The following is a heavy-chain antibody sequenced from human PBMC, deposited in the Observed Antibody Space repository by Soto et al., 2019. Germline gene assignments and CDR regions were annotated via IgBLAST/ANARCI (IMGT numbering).Heavy chain of an antibody. J-gene: IGHJ4*02. CDR2: ISAYNGNT. D-gene: IGHD3-22*01. CDR3: AKEDDTMIVVAPFDY. Sequence: GASVKVSCKASGYTFTSYGISWVRQAPGQGLEWMGWISAYNGNTNYAQKLQGRVTMTTDTSTSTAYMELRSLRSDDTAVYYCAKEDDTMIVVAPFDYWGQGTLVTVAS. V-gene: IGHV1-18*01. CDR1: GYTFTSYG.